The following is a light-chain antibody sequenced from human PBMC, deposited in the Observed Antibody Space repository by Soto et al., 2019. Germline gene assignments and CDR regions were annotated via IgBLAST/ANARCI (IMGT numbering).Light chain of an antibody. CDR2: AAS. Sequence: EIVLTQSPGTLSLSPGERATLSCRASQSVSSSYLAWYQQKPGQAPRLLIFAASTRATGIPARFSGSGSGTEFSLTITSLQSEDFALYYCQQYNNRPPWTFGQGTKVDI. CDR3: QQYNNRPPWT. J-gene: IGKJ1*01. V-gene: IGKV3-15*01. CDR1: QSVSSSY.